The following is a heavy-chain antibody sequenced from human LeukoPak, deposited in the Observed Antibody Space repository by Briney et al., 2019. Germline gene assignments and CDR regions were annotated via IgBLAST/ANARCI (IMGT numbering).Heavy chain of an antibody. D-gene: IGHD3-10*01. J-gene: IGHJ4*02. CDR2: ISAYNGNT. CDR1: GYTFTSYG. V-gene: IGHV1-18*01. CDR3: ARDGPTMVRGVSPPYPDY. Sequence: ASVKVSCKASGYTFTSYGISWVRQAPGQGLEWMGWISAYNGNTNYAQKLQGRVTMTTDTSTSTAYMELRSLRSDDTAVYYCARDGPTMVRGVSPPYPDYWGQGTLVTVSS.